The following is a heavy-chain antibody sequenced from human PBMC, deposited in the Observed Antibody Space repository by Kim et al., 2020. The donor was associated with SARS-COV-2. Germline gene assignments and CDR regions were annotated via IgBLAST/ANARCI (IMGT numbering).Heavy chain of an antibody. CDR3: ASYIAALGAFDI. D-gene: IGHD6-6*01. J-gene: IGHJ3*02. Sequence: YADAVKGRFTISRDNAKNSLYLQMNSLRAEDTAVYYCASYIAALGAFDIWGQGTMVTVSS. V-gene: IGHV3-21*01.